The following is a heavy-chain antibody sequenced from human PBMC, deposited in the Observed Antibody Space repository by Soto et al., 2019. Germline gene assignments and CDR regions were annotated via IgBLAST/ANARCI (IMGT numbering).Heavy chain of an antibody. J-gene: IGHJ5*02. V-gene: IGHV1-69*13. CDR3: AKAAQTRFNWNDLGNWFDP. D-gene: IGHD1-1*01. CDR2: IIPIFGIP. Sequence: SVKVSCKESGGTFSSYAIAWVRQAPGQGLEWMGGIIPIFGIPNYAQKFQGRVAIAADESTNTAYMELSSLRSDDTAVYYCAKAAQTRFNWNDLGNWFDPWGQGTLVTVSS. CDR1: GGTFSSYA.